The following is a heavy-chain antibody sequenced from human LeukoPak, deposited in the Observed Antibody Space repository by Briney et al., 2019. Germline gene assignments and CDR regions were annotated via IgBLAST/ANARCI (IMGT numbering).Heavy chain of an antibody. CDR3: ARSARRNGVDV. Sequence: SETLSLTCTVSGGSISSYYWSWIRQPPGKGLEWIGYIYYSGSTNYNPSLKSRVTISVDTSKNQFSLKLSSVTAADTAVYYCARSARRNGVDVWGQGTTVTVSS. CDR2: IYYSGST. V-gene: IGHV4-59*01. CDR1: GGSISSYY. D-gene: IGHD6-25*01. J-gene: IGHJ6*02.